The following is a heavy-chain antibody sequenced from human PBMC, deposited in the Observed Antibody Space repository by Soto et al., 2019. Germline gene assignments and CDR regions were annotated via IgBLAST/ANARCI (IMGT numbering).Heavy chain of an antibody. Sequence: ASVKVSCKASGYTFTSYGISWVRQAPGQGLEWMGWISAYNGNTNYAQKLQGRVTMTTDTSTSTAYMELRSLRSDDTAVYYCARIVDTTIFGVVNGFDPWGQGTLVTVSS. D-gene: IGHD3-3*01. CDR3: ARIVDTTIFGVVNGFDP. CDR2: ISAYNGNT. V-gene: IGHV1-18*01. CDR1: GYTFTSYG. J-gene: IGHJ5*02.